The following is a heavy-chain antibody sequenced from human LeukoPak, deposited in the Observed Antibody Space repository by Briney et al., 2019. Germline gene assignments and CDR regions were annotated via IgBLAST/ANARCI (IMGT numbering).Heavy chain of an antibody. Sequence: GESLKISCKGSGYSFTSYWIGWVRQLPGKGLEWVGIIYPGDSDTRYSPSFQGQVTISADKSISTAYLQWSSLKASDTAMYYCARASSSWYGVYYYGMDVWGQGTTVTVSS. CDR1: GYSFTSYW. CDR2: IYPGDSDT. J-gene: IGHJ6*02. CDR3: ARASSSWYGVYYYGMDV. D-gene: IGHD6-13*01. V-gene: IGHV5-51*01.